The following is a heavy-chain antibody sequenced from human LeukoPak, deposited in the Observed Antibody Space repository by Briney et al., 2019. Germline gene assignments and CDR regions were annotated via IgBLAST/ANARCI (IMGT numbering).Heavy chain of an antibody. CDR2: ISGSGGST. V-gene: IGHV3-23*01. Sequence: GGSLRLSCAASGFTFSSYAMSWVRQAPGKGLEWVSAISGSGGSTYYADSVKGRFTTSRDNSKNTLYLQMNSLRAEDTAVYYRAKGKGSSWYLIDYWGQGTLVTVSS. CDR1: GFTFSSYA. J-gene: IGHJ4*02. CDR3: AKGKGSSWYLIDY. D-gene: IGHD6-13*01.